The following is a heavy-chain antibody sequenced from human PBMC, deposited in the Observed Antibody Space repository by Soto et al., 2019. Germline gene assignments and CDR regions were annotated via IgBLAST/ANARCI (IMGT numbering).Heavy chain of an antibody. Sequence: ASVKVSCKASGYTFTSYGISWVRQAPGQGLEWMGWISAYNGNTNYAQKLQGRVTMTTDTSTSTAYMELRSLRSDDTAVYYCARDLGGYDSSTLHNYYYYMDVWGKGTTVTVSS. CDR3: ARDLGGYDSSTLHNYYYYMDV. V-gene: IGHV1-18*01. CDR1: GYTFTSYG. J-gene: IGHJ6*03. D-gene: IGHD5-12*01. CDR2: ISAYNGNT.